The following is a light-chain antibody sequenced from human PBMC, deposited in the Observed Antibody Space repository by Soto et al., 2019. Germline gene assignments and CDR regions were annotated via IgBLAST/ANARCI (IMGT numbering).Light chain of an antibody. J-gene: IGKJ1*01. CDR2: KAS. Sequence: DIQMTQSPSTLSASVGDRVIITCRASQSISNWLAWYQQKPGKAPKLLIYKASSLESGVPSRFSGSGSGTEFTLTISSLHPDDFATYYCQQYNSYSPPWTFGQGTKVDIK. CDR3: QQYNSYSPPWT. CDR1: QSISNW. V-gene: IGKV1-5*03.